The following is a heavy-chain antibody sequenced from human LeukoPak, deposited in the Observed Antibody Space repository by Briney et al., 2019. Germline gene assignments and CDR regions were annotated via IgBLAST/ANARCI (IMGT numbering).Heavy chain of an antibody. Sequence: GGSLRLSCAVSGFSVRTNYVGWVRQAPGKGLEWVSAIYDSGDTYYANSVKGRFTISRDNSKNTVYHQMNSLRAEDTAVYYCAIPRTDYDFWSGYSDYWGQGTLVTVSS. CDR1: GFSVRTNY. V-gene: IGHV3-53*01. D-gene: IGHD3-3*01. CDR3: AIPRTDYDFWSGYSDY. J-gene: IGHJ4*02. CDR2: IYDSGDT.